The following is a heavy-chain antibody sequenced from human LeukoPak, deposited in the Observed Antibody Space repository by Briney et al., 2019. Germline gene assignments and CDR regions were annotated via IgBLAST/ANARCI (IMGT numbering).Heavy chain of an antibody. V-gene: IGHV3-23*01. CDR3: AKMVHTEQWLVPFDY. CDR1: GFTFSNFA. J-gene: IGHJ4*02. D-gene: IGHD6-19*01. CDR2: ISGSGGST. Sequence: GGSLRLSCAASGFTFSNFAMNWVRQAPGKGLEWVSTISGSGGSTYYADSVKGRFTISRNNSKNTLYLQMNSLRAEDTAVYYCAKMVHTEQWLVPFDYWGQGTLVTVSS.